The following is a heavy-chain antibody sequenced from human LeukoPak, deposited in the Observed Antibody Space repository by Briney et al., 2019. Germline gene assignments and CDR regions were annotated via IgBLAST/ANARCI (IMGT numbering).Heavy chain of an antibody. CDR3: AKGGYGDRQGDFDH. D-gene: IGHD4-17*01. J-gene: IGHJ4*02. CDR1: GFTFSSYG. V-gene: IGHV3-30*02. CDR2: IRYDGSNK. Sequence: GGSLRLSCAASGFTFSSYGMHWVRQAPGKGLEWVAFIRYDGSNKYYADSVKGRFTISRDNSKNTLYLQMNSLRAGDTAVYYCAKGGYGDRQGDFDHWGQGTLVTVSS.